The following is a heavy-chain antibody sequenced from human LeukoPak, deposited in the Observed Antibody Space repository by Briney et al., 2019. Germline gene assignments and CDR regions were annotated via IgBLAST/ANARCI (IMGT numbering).Heavy chain of an antibody. Sequence: ASVKVSCKASGYTFTSYDINWVRQATGQGLEWMGWMNPNSGNTGYAQKFQGRVTMTRNTSISTAYMELSSLRSEDTAVYYCARRFSYGDQYLLSPYYYYGMDVWGQGTTVTVSS. CDR2: MNPNSGNT. CDR3: ARRFSYGDQYLLSPYYYYGMDV. V-gene: IGHV1-8*01. D-gene: IGHD4-17*01. CDR1: GYTFTSYD. J-gene: IGHJ6*02.